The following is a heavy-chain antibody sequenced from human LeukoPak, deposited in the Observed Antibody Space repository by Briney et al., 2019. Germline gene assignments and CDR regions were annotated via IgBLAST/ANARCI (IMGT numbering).Heavy chain of an antibody. CDR3: AKDRLVYDY. D-gene: IGHD6-6*01. V-gene: IGHV3-23*01. Sequence: PGGSLRLSCAASGFTFSSSAMTWVRQAPGKGLEWVSGISGSGVTDYADSVKGRFTISRDNSKNTLYLQMNSLRAEDTAVYYCAKDRLVYDYWGQGTLVTVSS. J-gene: IGHJ4*02. CDR1: GFTFSSSA. CDR2: ISGSGVT.